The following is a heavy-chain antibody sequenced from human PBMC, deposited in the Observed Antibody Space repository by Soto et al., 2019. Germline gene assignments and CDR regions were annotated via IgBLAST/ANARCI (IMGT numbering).Heavy chain of an antibody. V-gene: IGHV3-30-3*01. J-gene: IGHJ4*02. D-gene: IGHD6-19*01. CDR3: ARMGWREDSSGWYYFDY. CDR2: ISYDGSNK. Sequence: QVQLVESGGGVVQPGRSLRLSCAASGFTFSSYAMHWVRQAPGKGLEWVAVISYDGSNKYYADSVKGRFTISRDNSKNTLYLQMNSLRAEDTAVYYCARMGWREDSSGWYYFDYWGQGTLVTVSS. CDR1: GFTFSSYA.